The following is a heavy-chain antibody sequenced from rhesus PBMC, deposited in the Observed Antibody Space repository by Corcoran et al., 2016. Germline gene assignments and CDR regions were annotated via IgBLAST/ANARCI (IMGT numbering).Heavy chain of an antibody. Sequence: QVQLQESGPGLVKPSETLSLTCAVSGGSFSSYWWSWLRQPPGKGLEWIGEINGNSGTNNYNPSLKSRVTISKDASKNQFSLKLSSVTAADTAVYYCVTQNSLDVWGRGVLVTVSS. D-gene: IGHD2-15*01. CDR1: GGSFSSYW. J-gene: IGHJ5-2*02. CDR2: INGNSGTN. CDR3: VTQNSLDV. V-gene: IGHV4-80*01.